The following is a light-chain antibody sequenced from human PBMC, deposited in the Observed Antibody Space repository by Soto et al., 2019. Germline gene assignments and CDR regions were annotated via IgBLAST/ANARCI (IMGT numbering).Light chain of an antibody. CDR3: QQSYTTPYT. Sequence: DIVMTQSPDSLAVSLGERATLNCKSSQSVLYNSKNKNYLAWYQQRSGQPPKLLIYWACTRQSGVPDRFSGSGSGTDFTLTISSLQAEDVAVYYCQQSYTTPYTFGQGTKLEIK. V-gene: IGKV4-1*01. J-gene: IGKJ2*01. CDR2: WAC. CDR1: QSVLYNSKNKNY.